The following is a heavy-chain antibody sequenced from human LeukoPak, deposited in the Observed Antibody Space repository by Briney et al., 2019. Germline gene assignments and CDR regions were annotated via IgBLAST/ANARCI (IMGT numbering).Heavy chain of an antibody. V-gene: IGHV4-59*08. D-gene: IGHD6-13*01. J-gene: IGHJ4*02. CDR2: IYYSGST. CDR3: ARRGYASSWSFDY. CDR1: GGSISGYY. Sequence: SETLSLTCTVSGGSISGYYWIWVRQPPGKGLEWIGYIYYSGSTKYNPSLKSQVTISVDTSKNQFSLKLSSVTAADTAVYYCARRGYASSWSFDYWGQGTLVTVSS.